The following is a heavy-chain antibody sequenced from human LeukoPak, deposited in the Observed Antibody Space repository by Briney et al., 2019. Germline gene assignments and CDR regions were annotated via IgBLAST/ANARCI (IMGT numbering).Heavy chain of an antibody. CDR1: GGSISSGGYY. V-gene: IGHV4-31*01. Sequence: PSETLSLTCTVSGGSISSGGYYWSWIRQHPGKGLEWIGYIYYSGSTYYNPSLKSQVTISVDTSKNQFSLKLSSVTAADTAVYYCARGVYGDYLREVIPLDYWGQGTLVTVSS. D-gene: IGHD4-17*01. CDR3: ARGVYGDYLREVIPLDY. CDR2: IYYSGST. J-gene: IGHJ4*02.